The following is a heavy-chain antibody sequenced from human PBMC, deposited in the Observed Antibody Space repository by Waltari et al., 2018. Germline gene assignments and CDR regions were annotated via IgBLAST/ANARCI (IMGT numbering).Heavy chain of an antibody. D-gene: IGHD6-6*01. CDR1: GYTFTSYY. V-gene: IGHV1-46*01. CDR3: ATKQLVPYYYGMDV. Sequence: QVQLVQSGAEVKKPGASVKVSCKASGYTFTSYYMHWVRQAPGQGLEWMGIINPRGGSTSYAQKFQGRVTITADESTSTAYMELSSLRSEDTAVYYCATKQLVPYYYGMDVWGQGTTVIVSS. CDR2: INPRGGST. J-gene: IGHJ6*02.